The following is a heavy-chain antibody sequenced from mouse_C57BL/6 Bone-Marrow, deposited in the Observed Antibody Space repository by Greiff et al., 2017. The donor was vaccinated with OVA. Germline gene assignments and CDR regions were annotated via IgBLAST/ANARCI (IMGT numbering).Heavy chain of an antibody. CDR1: GYTFTDYY. CDR2: INPYNGGT. J-gene: IGHJ3*01. Sequence: EVQGVESGPVLVKPGASVKMSCKASGYTFTDYYMNWVKQSHGKSLEWIGVINPYNGGTSYNQKFKGKATLTVDKSSSTAYMELNSRTSEDSAVYFCARKEVRSVADRGQGTLVTVSA. CDR3: ARKEVRSVAD. V-gene: IGHV1-19*01.